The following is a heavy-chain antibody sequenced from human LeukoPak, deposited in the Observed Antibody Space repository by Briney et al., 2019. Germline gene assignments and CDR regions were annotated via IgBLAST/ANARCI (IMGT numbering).Heavy chain of an antibody. CDR2: ISWDGGST. CDR1: GFTFDDYA. CDR3: AKEHMVRGVKGPYYYYYMDV. D-gene: IGHD3-10*01. V-gene: IGHV3-43D*03. Sequence: GGSLRLSCAASGFTFDDYAMHWVRQAPGKGLEWVSLISWDGGSTYYADSVKGRFTISRDNSKNSLYLQMNSLRAEDTALYYCAKEHMVRGVKGPYYYYYMDVWGKGTTVTVSS. J-gene: IGHJ6*03.